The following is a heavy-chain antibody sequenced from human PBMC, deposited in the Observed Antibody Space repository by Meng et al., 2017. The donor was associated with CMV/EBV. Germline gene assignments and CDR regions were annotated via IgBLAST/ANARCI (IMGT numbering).Heavy chain of an antibody. Sequence: VQLGGSGGGLVKLGGSLRLFCAASGFTFSSYSMNWVRQAPGKGLEWVSSISSSSSYIYYADSVKGRFTISRDNAKNSLYLQMNSLRAEDTAVYYCASYSSSWEGYWGQGTLVTVSS. CDR3: ASYSSSWEGY. D-gene: IGHD6-13*01. CDR2: ISSSSSYI. J-gene: IGHJ4*02. CDR1: GFTFSSYS. V-gene: IGHV3-21*01.